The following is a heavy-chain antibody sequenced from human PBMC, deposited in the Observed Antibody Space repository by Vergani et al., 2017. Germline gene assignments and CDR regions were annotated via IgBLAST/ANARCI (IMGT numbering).Heavy chain of an antibody. D-gene: IGHD2-15*01. CDR3: AKEGGEYCSGGTCYPEY. CDR1: GFIFSDYV. CDR2: IWHDGSNE. Sequence: QVQLVESGGGVVQPGKSLSLSCETSGFIFSDYVMHWVRQAPGKGLEWVAGIWHDGSNEKYVDSVQGRFTISRDNSKNTLYLEMESLRVEDTAVYFCAKEGGEYCSGGTCYPEYWGQGTLVIVSS. V-gene: IGHV3-33*03. J-gene: IGHJ4*02.